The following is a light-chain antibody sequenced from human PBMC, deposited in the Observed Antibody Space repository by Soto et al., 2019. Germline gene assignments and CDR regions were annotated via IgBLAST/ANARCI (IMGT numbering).Light chain of an antibody. CDR3: VQFAHFPRT. V-gene: IGKV2-24*01. Sequence: DVVLTQTPLSSPVTLGQPASISCRSSQSLVYSDGNTYLSWLQQRPGQPPRLLIYRVSNRFSGVPDRCSGSGAGPDFTLKINRVEAEDVGIYYCVQFAHFPRTFGHGTKVEIK. CDR2: RVS. CDR1: QSLVYSDGNTY. J-gene: IGKJ1*01.